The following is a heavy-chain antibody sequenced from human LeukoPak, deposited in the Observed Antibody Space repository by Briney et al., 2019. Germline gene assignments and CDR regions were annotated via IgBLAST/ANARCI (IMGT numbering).Heavy chain of an antibody. J-gene: IGHJ4*02. CDR2: ISGSGGGT. Sequence: ETLSLTCAVYGGSFSGYYWSWIRQAPGKGLEWVSAISGSGGGTYYADSVKGRFTISRDNSKNTLYLQMNSLRAEDTAVYYCAKNPGLWFGELLSYFDYWGQGTLVTVSS. CDR3: AKNPGLWFGELLSYFDY. V-gene: IGHV3-23*01. D-gene: IGHD3-10*01. CDR1: GGSFSGYY.